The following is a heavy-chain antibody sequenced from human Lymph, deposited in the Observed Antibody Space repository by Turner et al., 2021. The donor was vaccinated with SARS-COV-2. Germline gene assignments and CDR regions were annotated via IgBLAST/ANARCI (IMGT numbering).Heavy chain of an antibody. V-gene: IGHV1-69*10. CDR2: ITPFLRIP. Sequence: QVQLVQSGAEVKKPGSSVKVSCKASGGTFSSYAISWVRQAPGQGLEGMGGITPFLRIPTYAQKAQGRVTITADKSTSTAYMELSSLGSEDTAVFYCARVVGGFGELGYYYYYGMDVWGQGTTVTVSS. CDR3: ARVVGGFGELGYYYYYGMDV. D-gene: IGHD3-10*01. CDR1: GGTFSSYA. J-gene: IGHJ6*02.